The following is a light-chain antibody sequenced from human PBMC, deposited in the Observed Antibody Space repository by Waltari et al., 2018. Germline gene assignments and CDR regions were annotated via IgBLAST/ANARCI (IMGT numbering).Light chain of an antibody. Sequence: SXAVSXGERAAINCKSRQSVLHSSNNKNYLAWFQQKPRQPPKLLIYWASTRESGIPDRFSGSGSGTDFTLTISSLQAEDVAVYYCQQYYSSPRTFGQGTKVEIK. CDR2: WAS. CDR1: QSVLHSSNNKNY. V-gene: IGKV4-1*01. J-gene: IGKJ1*01. CDR3: QQYYSSPRT.